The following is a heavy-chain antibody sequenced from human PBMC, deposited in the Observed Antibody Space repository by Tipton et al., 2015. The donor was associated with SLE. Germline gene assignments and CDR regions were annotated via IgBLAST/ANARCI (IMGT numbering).Heavy chain of an antibody. CDR2: INHSGST. V-gene: IGHV4-34*01. CDR1: GGSFSGYY. D-gene: IGHD3-10*01. Sequence: TLSLTCAVYGGSFSGYYWSWIRQPPGKGLEWIGEINHSGSTNYNPSLKSRVTISVDTSKNQFSLKLSSVTAADTAVYYCARAAYYYGSGSYSDYWGQRTLVTVSS. CDR3: ARAAYYYGSGSYSDY. J-gene: IGHJ4*02.